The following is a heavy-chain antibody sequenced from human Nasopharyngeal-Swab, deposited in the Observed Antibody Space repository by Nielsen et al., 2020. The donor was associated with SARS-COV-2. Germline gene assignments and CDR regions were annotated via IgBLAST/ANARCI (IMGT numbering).Heavy chain of an antibody. D-gene: IGHD2-2*01. CDR3: ARDQDVVVPAAIDYYYYGMDV. J-gene: IGHJ6*02. Sequence: RQAPGKGLAWVSYISSSGSTIYYADSVKGRFTISRDNAKNSLYLQMNSLRAEDTAVYYCARDQDVVVPAAIDYYYYGMDVWGQGTTVTVSS. V-gene: IGHV3-11*04. CDR2: ISSSGSTI.